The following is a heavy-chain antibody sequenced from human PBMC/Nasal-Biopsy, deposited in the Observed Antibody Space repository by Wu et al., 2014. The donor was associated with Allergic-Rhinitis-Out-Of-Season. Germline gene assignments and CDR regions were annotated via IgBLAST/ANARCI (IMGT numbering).Heavy chain of an antibody. CDR3: ARGLGFRTSVDY. J-gene: IGHJ4*02. V-gene: IGHV3-74*01. CDR2: ISIDADRT. D-gene: IGHD2-15*01. CDR1: GFSLATYW. Sequence: RLSCAASGFSLATYWMHWVRQVPGKGLVWVSRISIDADRTYYADSVKGRFTISRDNAKNTLYLQMNTVRAEDTAVYYCARGLGFRTSVDYWGQGTLVTVSS.